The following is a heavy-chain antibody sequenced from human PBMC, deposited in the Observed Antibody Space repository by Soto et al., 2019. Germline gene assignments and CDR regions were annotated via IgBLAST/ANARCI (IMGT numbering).Heavy chain of an antibody. D-gene: IGHD1-26*01. J-gene: IGHJ4*02. CDR2: VNEDGSEK. CDR1: GFTFSSYY. CDR3: AKWGGAWSDY. V-gene: IGHV3-7*01. Sequence: EVQLVESGGVLVQPGGSLRLSCAASGFTFSSYYMSWVRQAQGKGLEWVANVNEDGSEKYYVDSVKGRFTVSRDNAKNSLYLQMNSLRAEDTAVYYCAKWGGAWSDYWGQGTLVTVSS.